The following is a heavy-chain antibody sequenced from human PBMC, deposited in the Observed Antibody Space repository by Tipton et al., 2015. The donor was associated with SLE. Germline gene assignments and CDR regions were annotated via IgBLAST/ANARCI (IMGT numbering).Heavy chain of an antibody. J-gene: IGHJ4*02. D-gene: IGHD6-19*01. CDR2: IRYDGSNK. CDR3: ARAPRQWLVHDY. V-gene: IGHV3-30*02. Sequence: SLRLSCAASGFTFSSYGMHWVRQAPGKGLEWVAFIRYDGSNKYYADSVKGRFTISRDNSKNTLYLQMNSLRAEDTAVYYCARAPRQWLVHDYWGQGTLVTVSS. CDR1: GFTFSSYG.